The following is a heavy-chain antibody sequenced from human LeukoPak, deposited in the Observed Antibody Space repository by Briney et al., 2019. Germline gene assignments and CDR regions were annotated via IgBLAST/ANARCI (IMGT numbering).Heavy chain of an antibody. D-gene: IGHD3-16*02. CDR2: IYSGGST. V-gene: IGHV3-53*01. CDR1: GFTVSSNY. Sequence: GGSLRLSCAASGFTVSSNYMSWVRQAPGKGLEWVSVIYSGGSTYYADSVKGRFTISRDNAKNSLYLQMNSLRAEDTAVYYCARDRGELSFLYWGQGTLVAVSS. J-gene: IGHJ4*02. CDR3: ARDRGELSFLY.